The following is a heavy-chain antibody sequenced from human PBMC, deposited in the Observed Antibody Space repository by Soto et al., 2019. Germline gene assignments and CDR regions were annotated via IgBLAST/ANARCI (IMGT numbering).Heavy chain of an antibody. CDR1: GYTFTNYG. J-gene: IGHJ5*02. CDR2: ISAYNGNT. Sequence: QVQVVQSGTEVKKPGASVKVSCKASGYTFTNYGISWVRQAPGQGLEWMGWISAYNGNTNYAQIFQGRVTLTTHTSTTTAYMELRSLRSDDTAVYYCARGDSSSGLDPWGQGTLVTVSS. V-gene: IGHV1-18*01. D-gene: IGHD6-6*01. CDR3: ARGDSSSGLDP.